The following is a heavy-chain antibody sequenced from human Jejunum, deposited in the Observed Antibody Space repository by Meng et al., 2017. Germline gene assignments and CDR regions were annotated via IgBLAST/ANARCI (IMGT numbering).Heavy chain of an antibody. J-gene: IGHJ4*02. Sequence: GESLKISCAASGFKFSSYEMNWVRQAAGKGLEWVSYISSRGDTIYYADSVKGRFTISRDNAQNSLYLPMNSLRAEDTAVYYCARGSYYDSSNYCYEDWGQGTLVTVSS. CDR1: GFKFSSYE. V-gene: IGHV3-48*03. CDR2: ISSRGDTI. CDR3: ARGSYYDSSNYCYED. D-gene: IGHD3-22*01.